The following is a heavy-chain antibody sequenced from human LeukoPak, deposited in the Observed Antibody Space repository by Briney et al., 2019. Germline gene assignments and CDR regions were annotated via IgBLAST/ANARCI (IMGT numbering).Heavy chain of an antibody. CDR2: ISVSSGVR. D-gene: IGHD4-17*01. J-gene: IGHJ4*02. Sequence: PGGSLRLSCAASGFTSSNYAVNWVGQAPGQGVEWVSVISVSSGVRVYADSIKARVTISRDTTKNTLYLQINSRLSESPPLFFCGTGGVPFYADPMKGPFTISRDNTTNKLYLQMNSLRAEDTAVYFCAVREGASYSGRFDYWGQGTLVTVSS. CDR1: GFTSSNYA. CDR3: GTGGVPFYADPMKGPFTISRDNTTNKLYLQMNSLRAEDTAVYFCAVREGASYSGRFDY. V-gene: IGHV3-23*01.